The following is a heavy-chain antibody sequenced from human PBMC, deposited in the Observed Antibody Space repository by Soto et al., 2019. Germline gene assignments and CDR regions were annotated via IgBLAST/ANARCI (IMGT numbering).Heavy chain of an antibody. Sequence: SETLSLTCTVSNGSISSGSYYWGWVRQPPGKGLEWIASVYHSGTTYHNPSFKSRVTVSVDTSKNQFSLDLSSVTAADTAVYYCTRGVITFGRVIVIPGWGQGTLVTVSS. CDR2: VYHSGTT. CDR1: NGSISSGSYY. J-gene: IGHJ4*02. D-gene: IGHD3-16*02. CDR3: TRGVITFGRVIVIPG. V-gene: IGHV4-39*01.